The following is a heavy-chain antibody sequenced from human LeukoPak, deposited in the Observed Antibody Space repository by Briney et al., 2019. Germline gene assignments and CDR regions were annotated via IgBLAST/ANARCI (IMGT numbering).Heavy chain of an antibody. Sequence: SETLSLTCTISGGSISSYYWSWIRQPAGKGLEWIGRIYTSGSTNYNPSLKSRVTMSVDTSKNQFSLKVSSVTAADTAVYHCARDTSAGDVIWFGEPNWFDPWGQGTLVTVSS. V-gene: IGHV4-4*07. CDR2: IYTSGST. CDR1: GGSISSYY. CDR3: ARDTSAGDVIWFGEPNWFDP. J-gene: IGHJ5*02. D-gene: IGHD3-10*01.